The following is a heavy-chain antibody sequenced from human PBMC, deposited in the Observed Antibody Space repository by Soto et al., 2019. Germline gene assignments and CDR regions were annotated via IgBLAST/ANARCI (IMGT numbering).Heavy chain of an antibody. J-gene: IGHJ5*01. CDR1: GSGFTNYW. CDR3: ARQIGNWFDS. Sequence: PGESLKISCKGSGSGFTNYWINWLRQTPGKGLEWMGIIYPADPDARYSPSFQGQVTISADQSISTAYLQWTSLEASDTAMYYCARQIGNWFDSWGQGTLVTVSS. CDR2: IYPADPDA. V-gene: IGHV5-51*01. D-gene: IGHD3-3*01.